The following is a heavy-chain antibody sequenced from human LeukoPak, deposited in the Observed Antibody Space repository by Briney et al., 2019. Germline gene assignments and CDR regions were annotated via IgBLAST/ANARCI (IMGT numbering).Heavy chain of an antibody. CDR2: SNYRGRN. V-gene: IGHV4-59*01. CDR1: GDSICRWY. J-gene: IGHJ5*02. D-gene: IGHD6-19*01. Sequence: ETLXLTCSVSGDSICRWYWSWLRQPRGEGLEGGGCSNYRGRNNYNTSLKSRVTISVDTSKNQFSLKLSSVTAADTAVYYCARDVLVGIEVEWFDHWGQGTLVTVSS. CDR3: ARDVLVGIEVEWFDH.